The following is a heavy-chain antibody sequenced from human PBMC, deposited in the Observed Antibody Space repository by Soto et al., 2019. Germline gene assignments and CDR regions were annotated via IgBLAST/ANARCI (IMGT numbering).Heavy chain of an antibody. D-gene: IGHD4-17*01. J-gene: IGHJ6*02. CDR3: ARDDLEPTVTQLFRGAGYYYYGMDV. Sequence: PGGSLRLSCAASGFTFSSYSMNWVRQAPVKGLEWVSSISSSSSYIYYADSVKGRFTISRDNAKNSLYLQMNSLRAEDTAVYYCARDDLEPTVTQLFRGAGYYYYGMDVCGQGPKVTVYS. CDR2: ISSSSSYI. CDR1: GFTFSSYS. V-gene: IGHV3-21*01.